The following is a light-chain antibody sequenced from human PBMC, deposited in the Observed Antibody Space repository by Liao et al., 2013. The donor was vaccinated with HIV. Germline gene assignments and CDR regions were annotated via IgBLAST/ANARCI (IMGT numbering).Light chain of an antibody. CDR1: KLGEKY. CDR2: QDI. CDR3: QAWDTTTAAYV. J-gene: IGLJ1*01. V-gene: IGLV3-1*01. Sequence: SYELTQPPSVSVSPGQTATITCTGDKLGEKYACWYQQKPGQSPVLVIYQDIRRPSGIPERFSGTNSGNTATLTISGTQAMDEADYYCQAWDTTTAAYVFGTGTKVTVL.